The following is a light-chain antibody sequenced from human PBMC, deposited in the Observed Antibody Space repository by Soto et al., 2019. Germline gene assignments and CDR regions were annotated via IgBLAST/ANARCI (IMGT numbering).Light chain of an antibody. CDR1: QSVLYSSNNKNY. V-gene: IGKV4-1*01. J-gene: IGKJ3*01. CDR3: QQYYSTPGT. Sequence: DIVMTQSPESLAVSLGERATINCKSSQSVLYSSNNKNYLAWYQQKPGQPPKLLIYWASTRESGVPDRFSGSGSGTDFTLTISSLQAEDVAVYYCQQYYSTPGTFGPGTKVDIK. CDR2: WAS.